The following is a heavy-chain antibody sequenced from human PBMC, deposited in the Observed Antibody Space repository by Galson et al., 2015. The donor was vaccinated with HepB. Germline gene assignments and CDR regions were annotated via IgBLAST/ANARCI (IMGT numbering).Heavy chain of an antibody. CDR3: ARDRRQKGRYYSDTTGYFGVMDA. V-gene: IGHV3-21*01. J-gene: IGHJ6*02. CDR1: GFIFNTHA. CDR2: ISSRSTYI. Sequence: SLRLSCAASGFIFNTHAFNWVRQAPGKGLEWVSSISSRSTYIYYADSVKGRFTISKDNAKNSLYLQMNSLRAEDTAVYYCARDRRQKGRYYSDTTGYFGVMDAWGQGTTVTVSS. D-gene: IGHD3-22*01.